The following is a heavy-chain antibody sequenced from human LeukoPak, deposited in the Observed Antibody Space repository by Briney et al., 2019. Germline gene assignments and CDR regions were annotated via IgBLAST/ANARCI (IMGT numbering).Heavy chain of an antibody. V-gene: IGHV1-2*02. CDR2: INPNSGGT. Sequence: AAVTVSFKASGYTFTGYYMHWVRQAPGQGREWVGWINPNSGGTNYAQKLQGRVTMTRDTSISTAYMELSRMRSDDTDVYYCARDQRHCTNGVCWRFDPWGQGTLVTVSS. D-gene: IGHD2-8*01. J-gene: IGHJ5*02. CDR1: GYTFTGYY. CDR3: ARDQRHCTNGVCWRFDP.